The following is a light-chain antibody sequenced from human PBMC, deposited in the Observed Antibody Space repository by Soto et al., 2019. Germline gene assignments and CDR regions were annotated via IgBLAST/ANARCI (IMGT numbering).Light chain of an antibody. CDR1: QTISSW. V-gene: IGKV1-5*03. CDR2: KAS. CDR3: QHYNSYSEA. Sequence: DIQMTQSPSTLSGSVGDRVTITCRASQTISSWLAWYQQTPGKAPKLLTYKASTLKSGVPSRFSGSGSGTEFTLTISSLQPDDFATYYCQHYNSYSEAFGQGTKVDIK. J-gene: IGKJ1*01.